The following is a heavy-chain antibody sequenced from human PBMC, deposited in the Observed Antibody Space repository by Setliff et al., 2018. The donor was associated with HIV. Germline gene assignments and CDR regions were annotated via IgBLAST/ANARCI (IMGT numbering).Heavy chain of an antibody. CDR3: ARGRTYNFWSGSPYYFDY. CDR2: IDPSGGST. Sequence: GASVKVSCKASGYTFTNYIHWVRQAPGQGLEWMGRIDPSGGSTSYAQKFQGRVTMTRDTSTSTVYMELSSLRSEDTAVYYCARGRTYNFWSGSPYYFDYWGQGTLVTVSS. D-gene: IGHD3-3*01. CDR1: GYTFTNY. J-gene: IGHJ4*02. V-gene: IGHV1-46*01.